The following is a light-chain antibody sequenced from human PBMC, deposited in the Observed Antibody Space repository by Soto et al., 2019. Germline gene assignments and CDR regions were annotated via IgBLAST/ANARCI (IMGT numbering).Light chain of an antibody. CDR1: QNINTY. Sequence: DIQLTQSPSSLSASVGDRVTITCRSSQNINTYLNWYQQRPGEPPKLLIYHASSLKSGVPSRFSGSASGTAFTLTISCLQPEDFGTYYCQQSSRMPPFGGGTKLDIK. CDR3: QQSSRMPP. J-gene: IGKJ4*01. V-gene: IGKV1-39*01. CDR2: HAS.